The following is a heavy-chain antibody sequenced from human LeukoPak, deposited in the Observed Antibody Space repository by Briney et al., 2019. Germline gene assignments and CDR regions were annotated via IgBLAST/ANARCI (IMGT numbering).Heavy chain of an antibody. J-gene: IGHJ4*02. CDR3: AREMWFGDDY. CDR2: INPHSGGT. Sequence: ASVKVSCKASGYTFTGYYIHWVRQAPGQGLEWMGWINPHSGGTNYAQKFQGGVTMTRDTSITTAYMELSSLRSDDTAVYYCAREMWFGDDYWGQGTLVTVSS. CDR1: GYTFTGYY. D-gene: IGHD3-10*01. V-gene: IGHV1-2*02.